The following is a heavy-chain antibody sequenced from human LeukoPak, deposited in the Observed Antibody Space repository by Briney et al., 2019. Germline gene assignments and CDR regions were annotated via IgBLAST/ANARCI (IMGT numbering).Heavy chain of an antibody. V-gene: IGHV1-69*05. Sequence: GASVKVSCKASGGTFSSYAISWVRQAPGQGLEWMGRIIPIFGTANYAQKFQGRVTITTDESTSTAYMELSSLRSEDTAAYYCARDTIIRGYMDVWGKGTTVTVSS. CDR3: ARDTIIRGYMDV. J-gene: IGHJ6*03. D-gene: IGHD2/OR15-2a*01. CDR1: GGTFSSYA. CDR2: IIPIFGTA.